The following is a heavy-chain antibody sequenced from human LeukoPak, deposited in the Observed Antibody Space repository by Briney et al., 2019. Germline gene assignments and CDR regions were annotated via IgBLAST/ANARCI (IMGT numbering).Heavy chain of an antibody. CDR3: ATGAYFGEQFDY. Sequence: GGSLRLSCAASGLSFERMYMSWVRQAPGKGLEWVGRIKSNADGGSTDYAAAVKGRFSISRDDSKATLFLQMNSLKIDDTAFYYCATGAYFGEQFDYWGQGVLVTVSS. CDR1: GLSFERMY. V-gene: IGHV3-15*01. D-gene: IGHD3-16*01. J-gene: IGHJ4*02. CDR2: IKSNADGGST.